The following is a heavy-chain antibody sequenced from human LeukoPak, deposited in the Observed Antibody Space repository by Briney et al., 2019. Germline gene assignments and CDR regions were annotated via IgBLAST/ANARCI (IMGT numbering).Heavy chain of an antibody. V-gene: IGHV4-4*07. Sequence: SETLSLTCTVSGGSISSYYWSWIRQPAGKGLEWIGRIYTSGSTNYNPSLKSRVTMSVNTSKNQFSPKLSSVTAADTAVYYCARAVPREQWLAPFDYWGQGTLVTVSS. J-gene: IGHJ4*02. CDR2: IYTSGST. D-gene: IGHD6-19*01. CDR3: ARAVPREQWLAPFDY. CDR1: GGSISSYY.